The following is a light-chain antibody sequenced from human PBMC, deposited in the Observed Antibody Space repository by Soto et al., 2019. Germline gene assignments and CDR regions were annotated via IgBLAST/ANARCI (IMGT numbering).Light chain of an antibody. CDR1: SSNIGAGYD. CDR3: QSYDTRLSAHV. J-gene: IGLJ1*01. V-gene: IGLV1-40*01. Sequence: QSVLTQPPSVSGAPGQRVTVSCSGTSSNIGAGYDVHWYQQFPGTAPKLLIYGDNNRPSRVPDRFSGSKSGTSASLAITGLQGDDEADYYFQSYDTRLSAHVFGTGTQLNVL. CDR2: GDN.